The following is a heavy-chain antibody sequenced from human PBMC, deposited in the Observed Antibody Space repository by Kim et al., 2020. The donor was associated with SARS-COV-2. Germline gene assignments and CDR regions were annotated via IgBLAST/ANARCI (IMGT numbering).Heavy chain of an antibody. CDR1: GGSISSSNW. CDR3: ARGGDETAAGIYYYYGMDV. CDR2: SYHSGST. D-gene: IGHD6-13*01. V-gene: IGHV4-4*02. Sequence: SETLSLTCAVSGGSISSSNWWSWVRQPPGKGLEWIGESYHSGSTNYNPSLKSRVTISVDKSKNQFSLKLSSVTAADTAVYYCARGGDETAAGIYYYYGMDVWGQGTTVTVSS. J-gene: IGHJ6*02.